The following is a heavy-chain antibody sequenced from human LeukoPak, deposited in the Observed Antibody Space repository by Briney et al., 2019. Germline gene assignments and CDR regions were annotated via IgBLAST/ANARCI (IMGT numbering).Heavy chain of an antibody. D-gene: IGHD2-21*02. CDR2: IYYSGST. CDR1: GGSISSSSYY. CDR3: ARGNPVTLPVAFDI. J-gene: IGHJ3*02. Sequence: PSETLSLTCTVSGGSISSSSYYWGWIRQPPGKGLEWIGSIYYSGSTYYNPSLKSRVTISVDTSKNQFSLKLSSVTAADTAVYYCARGNPVTLPVAFDIWGQGTMVTVSS. V-gene: IGHV4-39*01.